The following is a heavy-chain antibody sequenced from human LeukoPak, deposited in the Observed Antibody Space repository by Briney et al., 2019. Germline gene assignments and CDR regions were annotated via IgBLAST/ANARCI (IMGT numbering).Heavy chain of an antibody. D-gene: IGHD6-19*01. CDR1: GGSISTYY. V-gene: IGHV4-59*01. Sequence: SSETLSLTCTVSGGSISTYYWSWIRPPPGKGLEWIGYIYYTGNTNYNSSLKSRVTISVDTSKNQFSLKLSSVTAADTAVYYCAREAGTHFDYWGQGTLVTVSS. CDR3: AREAGTHFDY. J-gene: IGHJ4*02. CDR2: IYYTGNT.